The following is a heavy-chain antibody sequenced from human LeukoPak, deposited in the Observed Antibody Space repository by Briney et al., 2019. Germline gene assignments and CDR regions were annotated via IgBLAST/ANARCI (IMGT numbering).Heavy chain of an antibody. V-gene: IGHV3-21*01. Sequence: GGTLRLSCAASGFTFSSHGMNWVRQAPGKGLEWVSSISSSSNYIYYVDSLKGRFTISRDNAKNSLYLQMNSLRAEDTAVYYCARETYCTSTTCPIGDHFDYWGQGTLVTVSS. D-gene: IGHD2-2*01. J-gene: IGHJ4*02. CDR2: ISSSSNYI. CDR1: GFTFSSHG. CDR3: ARETYCTSTTCPIGDHFDY.